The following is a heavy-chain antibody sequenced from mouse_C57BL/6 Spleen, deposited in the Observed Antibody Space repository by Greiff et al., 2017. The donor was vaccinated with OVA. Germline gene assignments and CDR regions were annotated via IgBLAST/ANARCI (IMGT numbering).Heavy chain of an antibody. V-gene: IGHV3-8*01. Sequence: VQLQQSGPGLAKPSQTLSLPCSVTGYSITSDYWNWIRKFPGNKLEYMGYISYSGSTYYNPYLKSRISITRDTSKNQYYMHLNSVTTEDTATYYCARSSSGYYFDYWGQGTTLSVSS. CDR1: GYSITSDY. J-gene: IGHJ2*01. CDR3: ARSSSGYYFDY. D-gene: IGHD3-2*02. CDR2: ISYSGST.